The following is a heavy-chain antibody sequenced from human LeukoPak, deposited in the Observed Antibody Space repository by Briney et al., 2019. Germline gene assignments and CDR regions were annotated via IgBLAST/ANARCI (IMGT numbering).Heavy chain of an antibody. V-gene: IGHV3-23*01. CDR1: GFTFSSYA. CDR2: IGSGSGGTT. Sequence: GGSLRLSCAASGFTFSSYAMRWVRQAPGKGLEWVSAIGSGSGGTTIYADSVKGRFTISRDNSKNNLYLQMTSLRGEDTAVYYCAKNYESGRGVPYAMDVWGQGTTVTVSS. CDR3: AKNYESGRGVPYAMDV. D-gene: IGHD3-10*01. J-gene: IGHJ6*02.